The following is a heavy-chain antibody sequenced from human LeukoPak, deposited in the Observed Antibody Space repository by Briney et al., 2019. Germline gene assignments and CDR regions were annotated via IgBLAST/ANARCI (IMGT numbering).Heavy chain of an antibody. J-gene: IGHJ6*02. V-gene: IGHV1-2*02. Sequence: ASVKVSCKASGYSFTGYYMHWVRQAPGQGLEWMGWINLNSGGTKYAQKFQGRATMTRDTSISTAYMELSSLRSDDTAVYYCARVQGSYDFWSGYSQNGMDVWGQGTTVTVS. CDR2: INLNSGGT. D-gene: IGHD3-3*01. CDR1: GYSFTGYY. CDR3: ARVQGSYDFWSGYSQNGMDV.